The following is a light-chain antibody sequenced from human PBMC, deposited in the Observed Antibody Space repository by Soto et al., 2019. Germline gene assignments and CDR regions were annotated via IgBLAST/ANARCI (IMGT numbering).Light chain of an antibody. CDR2: EVS. CDR1: SSDVGGYNY. CDR3: SSYRSSSTLGV. V-gene: IGLV2-14*01. J-gene: IGLJ1*01. Sequence: QSALTQPASVSGSPGQSITISCTGTSSDVGGYNYVSWYQQHPGRAPKLMIYEVSHRPSGVSNRFSGSKSGNTASLTISGLPTEDAADYYCSSYRSSSTLGVFGTGTKVT.